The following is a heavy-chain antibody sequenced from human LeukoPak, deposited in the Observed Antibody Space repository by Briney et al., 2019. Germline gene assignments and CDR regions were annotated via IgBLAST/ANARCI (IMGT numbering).Heavy chain of an antibody. CDR3: ARNGLGYCSGGSCYSY. V-gene: IGHV3-30*02. CDR2: IQYDGSIK. CDR1: GFTFSGHG. D-gene: IGHD2-15*01. J-gene: IGHJ4*02. Sequence: GGSLRLSCAASGFTFSGHGMHWVRQAPGKGLEWVTFIQYDGSIKFYADSVKGRFTISRDNSKNTLYLQMNSLRAEDTAVYYCARNGLGYCSGGSCYSYWGQGTLVTVSS.